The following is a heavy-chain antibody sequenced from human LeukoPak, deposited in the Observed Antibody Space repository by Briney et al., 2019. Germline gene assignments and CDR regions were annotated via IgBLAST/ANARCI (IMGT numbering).Heavy chain of an antibody. CDR3: ARGDILTGYYQEINFDY. CDR2: ISSSGSTI. V-gene: IGHV3-48*03. D-gene: IGHD3-9*01. J-gene: IGHJ4*02. CDR1: GFTFSSHE. Sequence: GGSLRLSCAASGFTFSSHEMNWVRQAPGKGLEWASYISSSGSTIYYADSVKGRFTISRDNAKNSLYLQMNSLRAEDTAVYYCARGDILTGYYQEINFDYWGQGTLVTVSS.